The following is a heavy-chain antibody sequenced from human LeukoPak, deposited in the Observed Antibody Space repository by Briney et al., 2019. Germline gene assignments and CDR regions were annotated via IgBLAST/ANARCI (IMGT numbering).Heavy chain of an antibody. CDR1: GASVGSAGYY. CDR3: ARRSLVGELSGGVGFDY. Sequence: SETLSLTCTVSGASVGSAGYYWGWIRQPPGKGLEWIGSIYYSGSTYYNPSLKSRVTISVDTSKNQFSLKLSSVTAADTAVYYCARRSLVGELSGGVGFDYWGQGTLVTVSS. V-gene: IGHV4-39*01. J-gene: IGHJ4*02. CDR2: IYYSGST. D-gene: IGHD3-10*01.